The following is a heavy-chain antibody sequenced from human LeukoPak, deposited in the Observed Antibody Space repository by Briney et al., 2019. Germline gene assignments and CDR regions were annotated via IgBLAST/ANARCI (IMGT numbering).Heavy chain of an antibody. D-gene: IGHD2/OR15-2a*01. CDR2: IYYSGST. J-gene: IGHJ4*02. V-gene: IGHV4-59*12. Sequence: SETLSLTCTVSGGSISSYYWSWIRQPPGKGLEWIGYIYYSGSTNYNPSLKSRVTMSVDTSKNQFSLKLSSVTAADTAVYYCAAGRRGVIGLDYWGQGTLVTVSS. CDR3: AAGRRGVIGLDY. CDR1: GGSISSYY.